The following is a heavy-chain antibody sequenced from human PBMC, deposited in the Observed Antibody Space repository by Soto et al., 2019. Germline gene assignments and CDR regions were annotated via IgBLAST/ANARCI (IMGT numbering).Heavy chain of an antibody. D-gene: IGHD3-16*01. CDR2: ISGSGST. CDR3: AKALRFTFSTGYYMDV. CDR1: GFTVSSYA. J-gene: IGHJ6*03. V-gene: IGHV3-23*01. Sequence: EVQLLESGGGLVQPGGSLRLSCAAPGFTVSSYAMSWVRQAPGKGLEWVSVISGSGSTYSADSVKGRFTISRDSSKNTVYLQMNSLRAEDTPVYYCAKALRFTFSTGYYMDVWGRGTTVSVSS.